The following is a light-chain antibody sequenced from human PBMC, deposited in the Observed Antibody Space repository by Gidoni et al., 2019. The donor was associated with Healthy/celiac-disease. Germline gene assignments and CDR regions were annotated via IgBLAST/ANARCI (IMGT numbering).Light chain of an antibody. V-gene: IGLV2-11*02. CDR2: DVS. Sequence: QSALTQPRSVSGSPGQSVTISCTGTSSAVGGYNYVSWYQQHPGKAPKLMIYDVSKRPSGVPDRFSGSKSGNPASLTISGLQAEDEDDYYCCSYAGIYTLVFGGGTKLTVL. CDR1: SSAVGGYNY. CDR3: CSYAGIYTLV. J-gene: IGLJ2*01.